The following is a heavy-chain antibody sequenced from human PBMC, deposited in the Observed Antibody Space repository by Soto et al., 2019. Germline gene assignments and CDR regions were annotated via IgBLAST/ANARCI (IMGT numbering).Heavy chain of an antibody. CDR2: IIPILGTA. V-gene: IGHV1-69*08. J-gene: IGHJ5*02. CDR3: ARVDCSSTSCYSGWFDP. D-gene: IGHD2-2*01. CDR1: GGTFSSYT. Sequence: GASVKVSCKASGGTFSSYTISWVRQAPGQGLEWMGRIIPILGTANYAQKFQGRVTITADKSTSTAYMELSSLRSEDTAVYYCARVDCSSTSCYSGWFDPWGQGTLVTVSS.